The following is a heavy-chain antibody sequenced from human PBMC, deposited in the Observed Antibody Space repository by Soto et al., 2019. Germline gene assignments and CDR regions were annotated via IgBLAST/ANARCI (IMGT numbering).Heavy chain of an antibody. CDR1: GFTFTSNA. CDR2: VSSSGDRT. CDR3: AKGHYNWNLPGWFDP. J-gene: IGHJ5*02. D-gene: IGHD1-20*01. V-gene: IGHV3-23*01. Sequence: GWSLRLSCAASGFTFTSNAMSCVRQCPGKGLEWVSGVSSSGDRTYYTDSVKGRFTIARDNSKNTLYLQMDSLRAEDTATYYCAKGHYNWNLPGWFDPWGQGTLVTVSS.